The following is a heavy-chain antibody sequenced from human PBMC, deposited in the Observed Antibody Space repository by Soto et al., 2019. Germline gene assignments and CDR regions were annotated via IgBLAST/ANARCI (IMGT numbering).Heavy chain of an antibody. CDR2: ISYDGSNK. V-gene: IGHV3-30*18. Sequence: GGSLRLSCAASGFTFSSYGMHWVRQAPGKGLEWVAVISYDGSNKYYADSVKGRFTISRDNSKNTLYLQMNSLRAEDTAVYYCAKGRRGYSSSSGFDYWGQGILVTVSS. CDR3: AKGRRGYSSSSGFDY. D-gene: IGHD6-6*01. CDR1: GFTFSSYG. J-gene: IGHJ4*02.